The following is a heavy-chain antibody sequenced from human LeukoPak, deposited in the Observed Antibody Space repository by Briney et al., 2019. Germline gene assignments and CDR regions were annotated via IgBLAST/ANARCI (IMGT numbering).Heavy chain of an antibody. CDR2: INQDGTEK. CDR3: ARGAATGPTLGLDY. V-gene: IGHV3-7*03. D-gene: IGHD6-13*01. J-gene: IGHJ4*02. Sequence: GGSLRLSCAASGFTFSSYWMSWVRQAPGEGLEWVAKINQDGTEKAYVDSVRGRFTISRDISKNTVYLQMNSLRVEDTAVYFCARGAATGPTLGLDYWGQGTLVTVSS. CDR1: GFTFSSYW.